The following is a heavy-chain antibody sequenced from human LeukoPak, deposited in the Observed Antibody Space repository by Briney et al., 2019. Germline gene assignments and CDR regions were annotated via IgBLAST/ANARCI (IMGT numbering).Heavy chain of an antibody. J-gene: IGHJ4*02. Sequence: PGGSLRLSCAASGFTFSSYGMHWVRQAPGKGLEWVAVIWYDGSNKYYADSVEGRFTISRDNSKNTLYLQMDSLRAEDTAVYYCARDSGYFDYWGQGTLVTVSS. CDR1: GFTFSSYG. CDR3: ARDSGYFDY. CDR2: IWYDGSNK. V-gene: IGHV3-33*01.